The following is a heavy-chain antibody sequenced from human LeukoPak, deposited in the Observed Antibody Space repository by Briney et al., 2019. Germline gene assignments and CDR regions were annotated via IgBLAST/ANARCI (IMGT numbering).Heavy chain of an antibody. CDR1: GFTFSSHW. CDR2: IDSSGGYM. J-gene: IGHJ4*02. D-gene: IGHD3-22*01. Sequence: PGGSLRLSCAASGFTFSSHWMSWVRQAPGKGLEWVSSIDSSGGYMFYADSVKGRFTISRDNSKNTLYLQMNSLRAEDTAVYYCAKASLYYYDSSGYYHRYWGQGTLVTVSS. CDR3: AKASLYYYDSSGYYHRY. V-gene: IGHV3-23*01.